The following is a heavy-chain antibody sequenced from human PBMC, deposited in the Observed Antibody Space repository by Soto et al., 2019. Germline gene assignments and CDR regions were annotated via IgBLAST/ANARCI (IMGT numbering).Heavy chain of an antibody. CDR1: GFTFSSNW. CDR3: ARNGPSGCDYYYMDV. D-gene: IGHD6-19*01. J-gene: IGHJ6*03. CDR2: IKQDGREE. Sequence: EVQLVESGGGLVQPGGSLRLSCAASGFTFSSNWMSWVRQAPGKGLEWVANIKQDGREEYYVDSVKGRFTISRDNAKNSLYLQMNSLRAEDTAVYYCARNGPSGCDYYYMDVWGKGTTVTVSS. V-gene: IGHV3-7*01.